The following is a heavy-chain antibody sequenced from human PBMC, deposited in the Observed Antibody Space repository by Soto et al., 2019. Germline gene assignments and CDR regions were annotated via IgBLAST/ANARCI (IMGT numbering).Heavy chain of an antibody. CDR2: ISSSSSYI. CDR1: GFTFSSYS. V-gene: IGHV3-21*01. CDR3: ARGAGYRPYYYYGMDV. Sequence: PGGSLRLSCAASGFTFSSYSMNWVRQAPGKGLEWVSSISSSSSYIYYADSVKGRFTISRDNAKNSLYLQMNGLRAEDTAVYYCARGAGYRPYYYYGMDVWGQGTTVTVSS. D-gene: IGHD4-4*01. J-gene: IGHJ6*02.